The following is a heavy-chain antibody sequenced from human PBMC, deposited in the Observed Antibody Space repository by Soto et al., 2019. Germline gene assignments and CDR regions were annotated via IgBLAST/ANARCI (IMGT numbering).Heavy chain of an antibody. CDR3: HGYGY. D-gene: IGHD5-12*01. V-gene: IGHV3-30*14. J-gene: IGHJ4*02. CDR2: TSYDGSDK. Sequence: PGGSLRLSCAASGFTFSSYSMHWVRQTPGKGLEWVALTSYDGSDKYYVGSVKGRFSISRDISKNTLYLQMNSLRAEDTAVYYCHGYGYWGQGTLVTVSS. CDR1: GFTFSSYS.